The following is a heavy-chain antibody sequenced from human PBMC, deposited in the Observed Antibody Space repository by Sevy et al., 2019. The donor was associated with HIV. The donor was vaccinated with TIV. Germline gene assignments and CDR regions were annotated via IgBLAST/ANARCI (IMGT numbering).Heavy chain of an antibody. Sequence: ASVKVSCKASGYTFTGYYMHWVRQAPGQGLEWMGWINPNSGGTNYAQKFQGRVTMTRDTSISTAYMELSRLRSDDTVVYYCARDSPGFTNPNDAFDIWGQGTMVTVSS. V-gene: IGHV1-2*02. CDR1: GYTFTGYY. CDR2: INPNSGGT. D-gene: IGHD3-10*01. J-gene: IGHJ3*02. CDR3: ARDSPGFTNPNDAFDI.